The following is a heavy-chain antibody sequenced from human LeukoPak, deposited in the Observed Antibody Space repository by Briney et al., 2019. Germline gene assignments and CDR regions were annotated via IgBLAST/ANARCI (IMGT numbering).Heavy chain of an antibody. J-gene: IGHJ4*02. CDR1: GGSFSGYY. CDR3: ARSDAGWYFDY. CDR2: INHSGST. Sequence: SETLSLTCAVYGGSFSGYYWSWIRQPPGKGLEWIGEINHSGSTNYNPSLKSRVTISVDTSKNQFSLKLSSVTAADTAVYYCARSDAGWYFDYWGQGTLVTVSS. D-gene: IGHD6-19*01. V-gene: IGHV4-34*01.